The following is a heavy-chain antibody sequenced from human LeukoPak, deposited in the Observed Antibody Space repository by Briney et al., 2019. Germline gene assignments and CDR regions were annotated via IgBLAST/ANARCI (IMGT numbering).Heavy chain of an antibody. Sequence: ASVKVSCKASGYTFTSYYMNWVRQAPGQGLEWMGIINPSGGSTSYAQKFQGRVTMTRDTSTSTVYMELSSLRSEDRVVYYCAREQAARTKIWCAPGGQGTLLTLSS. V-gene: IGHV1-46*01. CDR1: GYTFTSYY. CDR3: AREQAARTKIWCAP. J-gene: IGHJ5*02. D-gene: IGHD6-6*01. CDR2: INPSGGST.